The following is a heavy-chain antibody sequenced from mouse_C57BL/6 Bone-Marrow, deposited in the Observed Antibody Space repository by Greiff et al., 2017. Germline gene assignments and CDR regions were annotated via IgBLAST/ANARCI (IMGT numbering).Heavy chain of an antibody. Sequence: VQLQESGAELARPGASVKLSCKASGYTFTSYGISWVKQRTGQGLEWIGEIYPRSGNTYYNEKFKGKATLTADKSSSTAYMELRSLTSEDSAVYFCARRGSSYSYYFDYWGQGTTLTVSS. V-gene: IGHV1-81*01. CDR2: IYPRSGNT. CDR1: GYTFTSYG. CDR3: ARRGSSYSYYFDY. D-gene: IGHD1-1*01. J-gene: IGHJ2*01.